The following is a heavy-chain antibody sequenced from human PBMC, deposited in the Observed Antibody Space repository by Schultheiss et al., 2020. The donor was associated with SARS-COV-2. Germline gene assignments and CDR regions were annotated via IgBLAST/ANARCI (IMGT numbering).Heavy chain of an antibody. CDR1: GFSFINHG. J-gene: IGHJ4*02. CDR2: ISYDGSNK. V-gene: IGHV3-30*03. CDR3: ARVGVGVTRVVVPRFDY. D-gene: IGHD2-2*01. Sequence: GGSLRLSCAASGFSFINHGMHWVRQAPGKGLEWVAVISYDGSNKYYADSVKGRFTISRDNAKNSLYLQMNSLRAEDTAVYYCARVGVGVTRVVVPRFDYWGQGTLVTVSS.